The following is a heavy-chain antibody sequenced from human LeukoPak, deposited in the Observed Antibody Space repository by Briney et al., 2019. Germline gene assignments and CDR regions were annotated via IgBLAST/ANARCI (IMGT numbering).Heavy chain of an antibody. Sequence: GRSLRPSCAASGFSFDDYVMDWVRQAPGKGLEWVAGISYDGNNKYYADSVKGRFTISRDNSKNTLYLQMNSLRVEDTAIYFCAKVWRDDHISGSYRGLDHWGQGTLVSVSS. CDR2: ISYDGNNK. CDR3: AKVWRDDHISGSYRGLDH. CDR1: GFSFDDYV. D-gene: IGHD3-16*02. J-gene: IGHJ4*02. V-gene: IGHV3-30*18.